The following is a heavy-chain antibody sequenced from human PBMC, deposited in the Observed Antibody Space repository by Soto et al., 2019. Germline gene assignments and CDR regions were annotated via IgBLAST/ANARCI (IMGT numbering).Heavy chain of an antibody. Sequence: GASVKVSCKGSGYTLNELQIHWVRQTRGQGLDWWGGFDPGGRDGNTGSAQTFQGRVTRTEDTSTNTAHMELSSLRSGDTAVYYCETLSHRGRSVGITTVPFEFWGKATLVTVSS. D-gene: IGHD1-26*01. CDR3: ETLSHRGRSVGITTVPFEF. V-gene: IGHV1-24*01. CDR1: GYTLNELQ. CDR2: FDPGGRDGNT. J-gene: IGHJ4*02.